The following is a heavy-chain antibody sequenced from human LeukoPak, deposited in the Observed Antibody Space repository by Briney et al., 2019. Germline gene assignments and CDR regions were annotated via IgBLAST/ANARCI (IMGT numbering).Heavy chain of an antibody. CDR1: GFTFSSYG. CDR3: AKSRRYFDWLHYYFDY. CDR2: ISYDGSNK. D-gene: IGHD3-9*01. Sequence: GRSLRLSCAASGFTFSSYGMHWVRQAPGKGLEWVAVISYDGSNKYYADSVKGRFTISRDNSKNTLYLQMNSLRAEDTAVYYCAKSRRYFDWLHYYFDYWGQGTLVTVSS. V-gene: IGHV3-30*18. J-gene: IGHJ4*02.